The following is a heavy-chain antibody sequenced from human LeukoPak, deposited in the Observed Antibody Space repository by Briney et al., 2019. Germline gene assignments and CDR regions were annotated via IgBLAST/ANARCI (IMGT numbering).Heavy chain of an antibody. CDR3: ASSGSGSYQGHFDY. Sequence: GGSLRLSRAASGFTVSSNYMSWVRQAPGKGLEWVSVIYSGGSTYYADSVKGRFTISRDNSKNTLYLQMNSLRAEDTAVYYCASSGSGSYQGHFDYWGQGTLVTVSS. J-gene: IGHJ4*02. D-gene: IGHD1-26*01. V-gene: IGHV3-66*01. CDR2: IYSGGST. CDR1: GFTVSSNY.